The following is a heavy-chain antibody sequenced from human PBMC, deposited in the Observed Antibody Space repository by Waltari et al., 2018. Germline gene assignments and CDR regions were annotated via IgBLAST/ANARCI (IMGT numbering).Heavy chain of an antibody. CDR1: GLTFSSSW. J-gene: IGHJ4*02. V-gene: IGHV3-7*01. CDR3: ARGRAYSSFDY. D-gene: IGHD5-18*01. CDR2: INQDESAK. Sequence: EMQLVESGGGLVQPGGSLRLSCADSGLTFSSSWMTWVRQAPGKGRERVAIINQDESAKYYLDSVEGRYTMSRDNAKNSLYLQMNSRRAEDTAIYYGARGRAYSSFDYWGQGTLVTVSS.